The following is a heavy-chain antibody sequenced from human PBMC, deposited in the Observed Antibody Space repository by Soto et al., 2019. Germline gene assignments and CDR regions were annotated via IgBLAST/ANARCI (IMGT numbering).Heavy chain of an antibody. Sequence: GLEWMGWMNPNSGNTGYAQKFQGRVTMTRNTSISTAYMELSSRRSEDTAVYYCARGQAIFGVGPYYYVMAVWGQGTTVTVSS. D-gene: IGHD3-3*01. J-gene: IGHJ6*02. CDR3: ARGQAIFGVGPYYYVMAV. CDR2: MNPNSGNT. V-gene: IGHV1-8*01.